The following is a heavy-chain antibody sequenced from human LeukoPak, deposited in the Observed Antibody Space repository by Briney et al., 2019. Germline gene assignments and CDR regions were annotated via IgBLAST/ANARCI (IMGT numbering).Heavy chain of an antibody. CDR1: GGSISSYY. Sequence: SETLSLTCTVSGGSISSYYWSWIRQPPGKGLEWIGYIYYSGSTNYNPSLKSRVTTSVDTSKNQFSLKLSSVTAADTAVYYCASSRRPNYYDSSGYYILYWGQGTLVTVSS. CDR3: ASSRRPNYYDSSGYYILY. V-gene: IGHV4-59*01. J-gene: IGHJ4*02. D-gene: IGHD3-22*01. CDR2: IYYSGST.